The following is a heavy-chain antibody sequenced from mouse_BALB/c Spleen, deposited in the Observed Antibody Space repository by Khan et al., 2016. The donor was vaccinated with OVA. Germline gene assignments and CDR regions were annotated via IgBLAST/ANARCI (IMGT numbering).Heavy chain of an antibody. D-gene: IGHD3-2*02. CDR3: AREEALYHFDH. Sequence: QVQLQQSGAELVRPGASVKLSCKTSGYIFTSYWIHWVKQRSGQGLEWIARIYPGTDNSYYNEKFKDKATLTADKSSSTAYMQLSSLKSEDSDVYICAREEALYHFDHGGQGTTLTVSS. J-gene: IGHJ2*01. CDR1: GYIFTSYW. V-gene: IGHV1S132*01. CDR2: IYPGTDNS.